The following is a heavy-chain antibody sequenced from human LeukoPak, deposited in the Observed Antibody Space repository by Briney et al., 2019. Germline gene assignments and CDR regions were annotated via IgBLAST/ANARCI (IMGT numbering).Heavy chain of an antibody. D-gene: IGHD3-10*01. CDR3: ARGSPKTVVRGVHFDY. CDR2: ISSSSSYI. V-gene: IGHV3-21*04. Sequence: GGSLRLSCAASGFTFSSYSMNWVRQAPGKGLEWVSSISSSSSYIYYADSVKGRFTISRDNSKNTLYLQMNSLRAEDAAVYYCARGSPKTVVRGVHFDYWGQGTLVTVSS. CDR1: GFTFSSYS. J-gene: IGHJ4*02.